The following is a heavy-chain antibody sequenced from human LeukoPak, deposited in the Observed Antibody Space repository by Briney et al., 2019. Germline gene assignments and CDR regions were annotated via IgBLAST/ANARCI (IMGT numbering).Heavy chain of an antibody. Sequence: ASVKVSCKASGYTFTSYDINWVRQATGQGLEWMGWINPNSGNTGYAQKFQGRVTMTRNTSISTAHMELSSLRSEDTAVYYCARGFGSPGYDFWSGPEGYYFDYWGQGTLVTVSS. D-gene: IGHD3-3*01. J-gene: IGHJ4*02. CDR3: ARGFGSPGYDFWSGPEGYYFDY. CDR2: INPNSGNT. CDR1: GYTFTSYD. V-gene: IGHV1-8*01.